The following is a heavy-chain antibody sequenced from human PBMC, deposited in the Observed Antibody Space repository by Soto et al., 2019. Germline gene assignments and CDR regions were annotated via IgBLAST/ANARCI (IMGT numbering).Heavy chain of an antibody. D-gene: IGHD1-1*01. J-gene: IGHJ5*02. V-gene: IGHV3-9*01. CDR3: VQGRYPTMATPLDH. CDR2: ISWDSTTV. CDR1: GFTFDNCA. Sequence: GGSLRLSCSASGFTFDNCAMYWVRQAPGKGLEWVSGISWDSTTVGYADSVKGRFTISRDDAKNSLYLQMNSLRREDTALYYCVQGRYPTMATPLDHWGQGTLVTVSS.